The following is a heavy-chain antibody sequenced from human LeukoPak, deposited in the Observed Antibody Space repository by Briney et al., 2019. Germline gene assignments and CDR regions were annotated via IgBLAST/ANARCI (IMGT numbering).Heavy chain of an antibody. CDR1: GFTFSVYY. J-gene: IGHJ4*02. D-gene: IGHD6-19*01. CDR2: ISSSGSTI. V-gene: IGHV3-11*01. Sequence: GGSLRLSCAASGFTFSVYYMSWIRQAPGKGLEWVSYISSSGSTIYYADSVRGRFTISRDNAKNSLYLQMNSLRAEDTAVYYCAPNSSGWYRYGYWGQGTLVTVSS. CDR3: APNSSGWYRYGY.